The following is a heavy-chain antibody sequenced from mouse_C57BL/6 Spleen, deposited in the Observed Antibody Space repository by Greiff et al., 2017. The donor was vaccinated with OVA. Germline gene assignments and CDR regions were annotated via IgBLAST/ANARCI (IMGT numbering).Heavy chain of an antibody. J-gene: IGHJ4*01. CDR3: ARERGNYVYYAMDY. CDR2: INPNYGTT. Sequence: EVQLQESGPELVKPGASVKISCKASGYSFTDYNLNWVKQSPGKSLEWIGVINPNYGTTSYNQKFKGKATLTVDQSSSTAYMQLNSLTSEDSAVYYCARERGNYVYYAMDYWGQGTSVTVSS. V-gene: IGHV1-39*01. D-gene: IGHD2-1*01. CDR1: GYSFTDYN.